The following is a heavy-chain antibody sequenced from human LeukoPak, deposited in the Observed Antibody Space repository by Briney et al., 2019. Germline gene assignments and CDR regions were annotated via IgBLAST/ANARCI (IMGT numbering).Heavy chain of an antibody. V-gene: IGHV4-30-4*01. D-gene: IGHD3-3*01. CDR1: GGSISSGDYY. CDR2: IYYSGST. J-gene: IGHJ6*02. CDR3: ARLNGIWSGYYGWQNYYYGMDV. Sequence: SQTLSLTCTVSGGSISSGDYYWSWIRQPPGKGLEWIGYIYYSGSTYYNPSLKSRVTISVDTSKNQFSLKLSSVTAADTAVYYCARLNGIWSGYYGWQNYYYGMDVWGQGTTVTVSS.